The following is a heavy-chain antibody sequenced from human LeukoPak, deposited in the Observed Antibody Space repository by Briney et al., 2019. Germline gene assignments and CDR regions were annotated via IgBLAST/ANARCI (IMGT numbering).Heavy chain of an antibody. V-gene: IGHV4-4*07. CDR1: GGSISSYY. CDR2: IYTSGST. Sequence: SETLSLTCTVSGGSISSYYWSWIRQPAGKGLEWIGRIYTSGSTNYNASLKSRVSMSVDTSKNQFSLKLSSVTAADTPVFYCARENSGSYREFDYWGQGTLVTVSS. CDR3: ARENSGSYREFDY. D-gene: IGHD1-26*01. J-gene: IGHJ4*02.